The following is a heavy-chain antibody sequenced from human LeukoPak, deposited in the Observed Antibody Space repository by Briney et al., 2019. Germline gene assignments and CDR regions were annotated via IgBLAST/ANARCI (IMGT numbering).Heavy chain of an antibody. Sequence: GGSLRLSCAASGFTFSSYWMHWVRQAPGKGLVWVSRINSDGSSTSYADSVKGRFTISRDNAKNTLYLQMTSLRAEDTAVYYCAREQPSPSTYDYVWGSYLSIWGQGTMVTVSS. CDR2: INSDGSST. CDR3: AREQPSPSTYDYVWGSYLSI. CDR1: GFTFSSYW. D-gene: IGHD3-16*02. J-gene: IGHJ3*02. V-gene: IGHV3-74*01.